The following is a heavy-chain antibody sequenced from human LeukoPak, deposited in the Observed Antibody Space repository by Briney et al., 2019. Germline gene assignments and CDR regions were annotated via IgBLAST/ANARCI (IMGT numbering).Heavy chain of an antibody. V-gene: IGHV3-23*01. J-gene: IGHJ5*02. CDR2: ISDSGGRT. CDR3: ARGRGPAAIPPVHWFDP. CDR1: GITLSNYG. D-gene: IGHD2-2*02. Sequence: GGSLRLSCAVSGITLSNYGMSWVRQAPGKGLEWVAGISDSGGRTKYADSVKGRFTISRDNSKNTLYLQMNSLRAEDTAVYYCARGRGPAAIPPVHWFDPWGQGTLVTVSS.